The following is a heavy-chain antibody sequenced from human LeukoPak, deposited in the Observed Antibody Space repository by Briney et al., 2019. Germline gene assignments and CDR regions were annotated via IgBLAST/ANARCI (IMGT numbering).Heavy chain of an antibody. Sequence: SVKVSCKASGGTFSSYAISWVRQAPGQGLEWMGRIIPILGIANYAQKFQGRVTITADKSTSTAYMELSSLRSEDTAVYYCARDPPYDYVWGSYRYNWFDPWGQGTLVTVSS. D-gene: IGHD3-16*02. V-gene: IGHV1-69*04. CDR2: IIPILGIA. CDR3: ARDPPYDYVWGSYRYNWFDP. CDR1: GGTFSSYA. J-gene: IGHJ5*02.